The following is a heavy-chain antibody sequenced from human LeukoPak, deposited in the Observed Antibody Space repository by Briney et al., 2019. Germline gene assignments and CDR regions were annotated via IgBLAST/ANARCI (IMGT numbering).Heavy chain of an antibody. D-gene: IGHD3-9*01. V-gene: IGHV3-23*01. Sequence: PGGSLRLSCAASRFTFSSYAMSWVRQAPGKGLEWVAVIGGSDGGTYYADSVKGRFTISRDNSKNTLYLQMNSLRAEDTAVYYCARERTYYDILTGYYTSHYFDYWGQGTLVTVSS. CDR3: ARERTYYDILTGYYTSHYFDY. J-gene: IGHJ4*02. CDR2: IGGSDGGT. CDR1: RFTFSSYA.